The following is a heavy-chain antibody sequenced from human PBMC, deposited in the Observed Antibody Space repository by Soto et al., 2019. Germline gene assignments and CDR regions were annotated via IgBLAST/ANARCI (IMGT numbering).Heavy chain of an antibody. V-gene: IGHV1-69*01. Sequence: QVQLVQSGAEVKKPGSSVKVSCKASGGTFSSYAISWVRQAPGQGLEWMGGIIPIFGTANYAQKFQGRVTITADESTSTAYMELSSLRSEDTAAYYCATRDYDFWSGYVYYYYYGMDVWGQGTTVTVSS. J-gene: IGHJ6*02. CDR3: ATRDYDFWSGYVYYYYYGMDV. CDR1: GGTFSSYA. CDR2: IIPIFGTA. D-gene: IGHD3-3*01.